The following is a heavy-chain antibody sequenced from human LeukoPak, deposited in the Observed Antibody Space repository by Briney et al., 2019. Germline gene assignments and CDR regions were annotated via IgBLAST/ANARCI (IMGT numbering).Heavy chain of an antibody. CDR2: INQDGSET. CDR1: GFNFNLYW. CDR3: ARAGGPHTVDV. Sequence: PGGSLRLSCAASGFNFNLYWMSWVRQAPGKGLEWVANINQDGSETYYVDSVKGRLTISRDNAKNTLFLQMNSLRAEDTAVFYCARAGGPHTVDVWGQGTTVTVSS. J-gene: IGHJ6*02. V-gene: IGHV3-7*01. D-gene: IGHD2-8*02.